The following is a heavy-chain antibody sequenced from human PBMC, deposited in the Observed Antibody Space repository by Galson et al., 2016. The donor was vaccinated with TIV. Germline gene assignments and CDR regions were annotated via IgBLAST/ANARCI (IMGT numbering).Heavy chain of an antibody. CDR2: ISASHSTI. CDR3: ARGSGDTYYYYFGMDV. V-gene: IGHV3-11*01. CDR1: GFTFSVYS. D-gene: IGHD4-17*01. Sequence: SLRLSCAASGFTFSVYSMNWIRQAPGKGLEWVSYISASHSTIYYADSVKGRVTISRDNAKNSLYLQMDSLRSEDTAVYYCARGSGDTYYYYFGMDVWGQGTTVTVSS. J-gene: IGHJ6*02.